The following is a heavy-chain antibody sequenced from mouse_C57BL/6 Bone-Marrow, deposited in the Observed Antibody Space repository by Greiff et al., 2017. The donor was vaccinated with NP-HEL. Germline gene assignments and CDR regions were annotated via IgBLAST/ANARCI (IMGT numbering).Heavy chain of an antibody. V-gene: IGHV1-81*01. CDR3: ANVYYGSIYYFDY. J-gene: IGHJ2*01. CDR1: GYTFTSYG. CDR2: IYPRSGNT. Sequence: VQLQQSGAELARPGASVKLSCKASGYTFTSYGISWVKQRTGQGLEWIGEIYPRSGNTYYNEKFKGKATLTADKSSSTAYMELHSQTSKDSAVYFCANVYYGSIYYFDYWGQGTTLTVSS. D-gene: IGHD1-1*01.